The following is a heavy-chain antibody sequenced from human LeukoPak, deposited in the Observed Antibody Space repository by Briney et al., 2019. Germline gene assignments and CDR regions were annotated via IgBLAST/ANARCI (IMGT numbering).Heavy chain of an antibody. Sequence: ASVKVSCKASGYTLTGYYMHWVRQAPGQGLEWMGWINPNSGGTNYAQKFQGRVTMTRDTSISTAYMELSRLRSDDTAVYYCARDPSMVRGVYNWFDPWGQGTLVTVSS. V-gene: IGHV1-2*02. CDR2: INPNSGGT. CDR1: GYTLTGYY. D-gene: IGHD3-10*01. J-gene: IGHJ5*02. CDR3: ARDPSMVRGVYNWFDP.